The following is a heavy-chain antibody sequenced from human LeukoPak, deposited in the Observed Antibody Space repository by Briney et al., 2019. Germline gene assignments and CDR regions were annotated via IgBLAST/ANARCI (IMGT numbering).Heavy chain of an antibody. D-gene: IGHD3-22*01. Sequence: GSPRVSCAAPGFTFSNAWLRWVRQAPGKGLEWVGRIKSKTVGGPTDYAAPVDGRFSIARVDSKNRMCMQMNSLKTEQTAVNYCTTRVGSGYYPIDYWGQGTLVTVSS. CDR3: TTRVGSGYYPIDY. CDR1: GFTFSNAW. V-gene: IGHV3-15*01. CDR2: IKSKTVGGPT. J-gene: IGHJ4*02.